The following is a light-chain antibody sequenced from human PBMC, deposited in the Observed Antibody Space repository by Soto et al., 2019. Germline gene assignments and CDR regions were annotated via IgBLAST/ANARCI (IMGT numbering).Light chain of an antibody. CDR2: GAS. Sequence: DIQMTQSPSSLSAFVGDSVTLTCRASQSIGTNLNWYQQRPGKAPKVLIYGASTLQSGVPPRFSGSGSRTDFAQTISSLQPEDFATYYCQHNYSPPPTFGQGTKVEFK. CDR3: QHNYSPPPT. CDR1: QSIGTN. V-gene: IGKV1-39*01. J-gene: IGKJ1*01.